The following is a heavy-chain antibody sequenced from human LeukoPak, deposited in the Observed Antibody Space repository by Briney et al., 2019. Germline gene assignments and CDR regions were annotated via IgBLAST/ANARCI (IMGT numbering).Heavy chain of an antibody. CDR1: GFTYSAYW. J-gene: IGHJ4*02. CDR3: ARDGSGSIDLDH. CDR2: VDNDGRGT. Sequence: PGGSLRLSCSASGFTYSAYWMHRVRQAPGKGLVWVSYVDNDGRGTAYVDSVKGRFTISRDNAKNTVYLQMNSLRVDDTAVYYCARDGSGSIDLDHWGQGTLVTVSS. V-gene: IGHV3-74*01. D-gene: IGHD3-3*01.